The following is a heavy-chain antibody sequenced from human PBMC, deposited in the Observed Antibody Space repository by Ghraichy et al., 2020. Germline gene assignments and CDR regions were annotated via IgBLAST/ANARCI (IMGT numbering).Heavy chain of an antibody. D-gene: IGHD1-20*01. V-gene: IGHV3-30*03. CDR3: ASLPGSITGTAGMDV. CDR1: GFTFSSYG. Sequence: GGSLRLSCAASGFTFSSYGMHWVRQAPGKGLEWVAVISYDGSNKYYADSVKGRFTISRDNSKNTLYLQMNSLRAEDTAVYYCASLPGSITGTAGMDVWGQGTTVTVSS. J-gene: IGHJ6*02. CDR2: ISYDGSNK.